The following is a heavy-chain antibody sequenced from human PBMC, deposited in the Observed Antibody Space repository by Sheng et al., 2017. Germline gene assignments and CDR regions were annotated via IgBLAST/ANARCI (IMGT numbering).Heavy chain of an antibody. J-gene: IGHJ6*02. CDR2: SIIVGAT. CDR3: ARSYSSGWYGLSAFDI. CDR1: GDSINNSPYY. Sequence: QLHLQESGPGLVKPSETLSLTCTVSGDSINNSPYYWPGSARHQGRGWSGLGVSIIVGATYYSPSLKSRVTISVDVSKNQFLLRLGSVIAADTAVFYCARSYSSGWYGLSAFDIWGPGATVTVSS. D-gene: IGHD6-19*01. V-gene: IGHV4-39*01.